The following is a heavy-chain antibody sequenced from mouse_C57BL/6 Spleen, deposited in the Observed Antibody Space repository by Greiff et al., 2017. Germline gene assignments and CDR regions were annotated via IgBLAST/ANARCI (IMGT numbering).Heavy chain of an antibody. J-gene: IGHJ2*01. D-gene: IGHD1-1*01. CDR1: GYTFTDYY. Sequence: VQLQQSGAELVRPGASVKLSCKASGYTFTDYYINWVKQRPGQGLEWIARIYPGSGNTYYNEKFKGKATLTAEKSSSTAYMQLSSLTSEDSAVYFCARRDYYGSSYDFDYWGQGTTLTVSS. CDR2: IYPGSGNT. CDR3: ARRDYYGSSYDFDY. V-gene: IGHV1-76*01.